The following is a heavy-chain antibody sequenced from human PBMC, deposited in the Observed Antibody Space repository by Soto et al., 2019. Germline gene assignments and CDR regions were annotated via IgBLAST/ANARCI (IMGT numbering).Heavy chain of an antibody. CDR2: ISSTGLYI. Sequence: GGSLRLSCAGSGFNFTDYNMNWVRQAPGKGLEWVSSISSTGLYIYYGDSVRGRITVSRDNGKNSLFLQMNNLGAEDTAVYYCAREICSSNNCYLMGYYGLDVWGQGTTLTV. V-gene: IGHV3-21*01. CDR1: GFNFTDYN. CDR3: AREICSSNNCYLMGYYGLDV. J-gene: IGHJ6*02. D-gene: IGHD2-2*01.